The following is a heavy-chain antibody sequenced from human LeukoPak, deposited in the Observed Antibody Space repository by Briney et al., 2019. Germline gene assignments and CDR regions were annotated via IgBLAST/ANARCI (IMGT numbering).Heavy chain of an antibody. J-gene: IGHJ3*01. CDR2: ISGSGGST. V-gene: IGHV3-23*01. CDR3: AKALAYSGSGASDV. Sequence: GGSLRLSCAASGFTFSNYAMSWVRQAPGKGLEWVSTISGSGGSTYYADSVKGRFTISRDNSKNTLYLQMNSLRAEDTAVYYCAKALAYSGSGASDVWGQGTMVTVSS. D-gene: IGHD3-10*01. CDR1: GFTFSNYA.